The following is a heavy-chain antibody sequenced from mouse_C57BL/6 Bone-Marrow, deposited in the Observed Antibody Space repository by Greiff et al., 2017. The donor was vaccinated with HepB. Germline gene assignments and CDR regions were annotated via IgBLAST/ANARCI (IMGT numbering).Heavy chain of an antibody. D-gene: IGHD2-1*01. CDR2: INPNNGGT. J-gene: IGHJ4*01. Sequence: EVQLQQSGPELVKPGASVKISCKASGYTFTDYYMNWVKQSHGKSLEWIGDINPNNGGTSYNQKFKGKATLTVDKSSSTAYMELRSLTSEDSAVYYCARSGNYILYAMDYWGRGTSVTVSS. V-gene: IGHV1-26*01. CDR1: GYTFTDYY. CDR3: ARSGNYILYAMDY.